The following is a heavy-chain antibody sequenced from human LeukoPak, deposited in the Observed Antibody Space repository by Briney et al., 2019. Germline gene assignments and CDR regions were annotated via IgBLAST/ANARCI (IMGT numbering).Heavy chain of an antibody. CDR3: ARGRSRTTGRYYFDY. V-gene: IGHV4-34*01. J-gene: IGHJ4*02. Sequence: SETLSLTCAVYGGSFSGYYWSWIRQPPGKGLEWIGEINHSGSTNYNPSLKSRVTISVDTSKNQFSLKLSSVTAADTAVYYCARGRSRTTGRYYFDYWRQGTLVTVSS. CDR1: GGSFSGYY. CDR2: INHSGST. D-gene: IGHD2/OR15-2a*01.